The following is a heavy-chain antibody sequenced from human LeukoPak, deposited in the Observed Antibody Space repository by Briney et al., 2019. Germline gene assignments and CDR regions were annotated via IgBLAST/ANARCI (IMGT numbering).Heavy chain of an antibody. D-gene: IGHD6-19*01. V-gene: IGHV3-30*02. CDR3: AKDTYSSGWYNWFDP. CDR1: GFTFSTYD. J-gene: IGHJ5*02. CDR2: IRYDGSNK. Sequence: TGGSLRLSCAASGFTFSTYDIHWVRQASGKGLEWVAFIRYDGSNKYYADSVKGRFTISRDNSKNTLYLQMNSLRAEDTAVYYCAKDTYSSGWYNWFDPWGQGTLVTVSS.